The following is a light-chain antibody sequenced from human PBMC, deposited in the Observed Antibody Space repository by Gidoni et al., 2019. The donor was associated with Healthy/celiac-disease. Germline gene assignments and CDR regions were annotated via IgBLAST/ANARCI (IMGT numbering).Light chain of an antibody. CDR1: QRVSSY. CDR3: QQRSNWPRT. CDR2: DAS. J-gene: IGKJ1*01. Sequence: EIVLTQSPATLSLSPGERATLSCRASQRVSSYLAWYQQKPGQAPRLLIYDASNRATGIPARFSGSGSGTDFTLTIISLEPEDFAVYYCQQRSNWPRTFGHGTKVEIK. V-gene: IGKV3-11*01.